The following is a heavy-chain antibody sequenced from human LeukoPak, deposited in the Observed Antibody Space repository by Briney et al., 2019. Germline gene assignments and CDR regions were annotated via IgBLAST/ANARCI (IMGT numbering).Heavy chain of an antibody. CDR1: GFTFSSYG. Sequence: GGSLRLSCAASGFTFSSYGMHWVRQAPGKGLEWVANIKQDGSEKYYVDSVKGRFTISRDNAKNSLYLQMNSLRAEDTAVYYCARDTLELRGDAFDIWGQGTMVTVSS. V-gene: IGHV3-7*01. CDR2: IKQDGSEK. J-gene: IGHJ3*02. CDR3: ARDTLELRGDAFDI. D-gene: IGHD1-7*01.